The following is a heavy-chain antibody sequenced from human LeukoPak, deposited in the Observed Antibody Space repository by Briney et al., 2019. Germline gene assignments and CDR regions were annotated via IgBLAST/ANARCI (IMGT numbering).Heavy chain of an antibody. V-gene: IGHV3-64D*09. CDR1: GFTFSSYS. Sequence: GGSLRLSCSASGFTFSSYSMHWVRQAPGKGLEYVSGISSNGGSKNYADSVKGRFTISRDNSEYTLYLQMSSLRPEDTAVYYCVASPDIVAPFDYWGQGTLVTVSS. CDR3: VASPDIVAPFDY. D-gene: IGHD5-12*01. J-gene: IGHJ4*02. CDR2: ISSNGGSK.